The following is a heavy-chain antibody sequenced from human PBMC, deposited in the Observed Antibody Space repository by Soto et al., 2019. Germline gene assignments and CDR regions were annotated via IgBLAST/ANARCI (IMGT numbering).Heavy chain of an antibody. D-gene: IGHD3-10*01. CDR2: ISGSGGST. V-gene: IGHV3-23*01. CDR3: AKGIGFTHAEGAYYYYMNV. J-gene: IGHJ6*03. Sequence: GGSLRLSCAASGFTFSSYAMSWVRQAPGKGLEGVSAISGSGGSTYYADSVKGRFTISRDKSKNTLYLQMNSLRAEDTAVYYCAKGIGFTHAEGAYYYYMNVWGKGITVTVSS. CDR1: GFTFSSYA.